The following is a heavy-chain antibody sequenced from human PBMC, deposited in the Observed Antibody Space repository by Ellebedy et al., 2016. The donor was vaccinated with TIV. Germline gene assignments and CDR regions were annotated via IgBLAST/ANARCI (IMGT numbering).Heavy chain of an antibody. CDR2: IKQDGSEK. Sequence: GESLKISCAASGFTFSHAWMSWVRQAPGKGLEWVATIKQDGSEKFYVDSVKGRFTISRDNAKNLLYLQMNNLRAEDTAFYYCARVPPGAYGSGSYFGDDYWGQGTLVTVSS. D-gene: IGHD3-10*01. V-gene: IGHV3-7*01. J-gene: IGHJ4*02. CDR3: ARVPPGAYGSGSYFGDDY. CDR1: GFTFSHAW.